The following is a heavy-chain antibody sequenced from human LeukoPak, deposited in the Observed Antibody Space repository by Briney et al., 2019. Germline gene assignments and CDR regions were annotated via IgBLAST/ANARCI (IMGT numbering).Heavy chain of an antibody. J-gene: IGHJ3*01. Sequence: SETLSLTCTVSGGSISSYYWSWVRQPPGKGLEWIGFVYYTGSTNYSPSLKSRVTVSVDTSKNQFSLKLRSVTAADTAVYYCVRISSSNWYNERGAFDVWGQGTMVTVSS. CDR3: VRISSSNWYNERGAFDV. CDR2: VYYTGST. V-gene: IGHV4-59*01. CDR1: GGSISSYY. D-gene: IGHD6-13*01.